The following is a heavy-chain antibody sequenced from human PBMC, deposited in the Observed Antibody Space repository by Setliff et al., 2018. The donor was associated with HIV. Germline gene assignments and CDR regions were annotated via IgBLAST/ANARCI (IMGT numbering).Heavy chain of an antibody. D-gene: IGHD2-2*01. J-gene: IGHJ6*03. CDR1: GYSFTSYW. CDR3: ARHLGLPDATDYMDV. CDR2: VYPGDSNT. V-gene: IGHV5-51*01. Sequence: PGESLKISCKGSGYSFTSYWIGWARQMPGKGLEWMGIVYPGDSNTRYSPSFQGQVTISADQSVSTAYLQWSSLKASDNAMYYCARHLGLPDATDYMDVWGKGTTVTV.